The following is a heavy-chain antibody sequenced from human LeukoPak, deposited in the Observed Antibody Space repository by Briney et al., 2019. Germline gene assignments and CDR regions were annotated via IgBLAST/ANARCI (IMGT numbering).Heavy chain of an antibody. CDR3: ARVYCSGGSCPFDY. J-gene: IGHJ4*02. CDR1: GGSISSSSYY. V-gene: IGHV4-39*01. CDR2: IYYSGST. D-gene: IGHD2-15*01. Sequence: DPLSLTCTVSGGSISSSSYYWGWIRQPPGKGLEWLGSIYYSGSTYYNPSLKSRVTISVDTSKNQFSLKLSSVTAADTAVYYCARVYCSGGSCPFDYWGQGTLVTVSS.